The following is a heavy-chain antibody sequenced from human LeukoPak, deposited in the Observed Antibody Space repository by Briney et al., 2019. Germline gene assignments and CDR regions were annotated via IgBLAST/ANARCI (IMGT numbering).Heavy chain of an antibody. CDR1: GFTFSSYA. J-gene: IGHJ4*02. V-gene: IGHV3-23*01. D-gene: IGHD6-19*01. Sequence: PGGSLRLSCAASGFTFSSYAMSWVRQAPGKGLESVAAIKGSGSSTYYADSVRGRFTISRDNSKSTLYLQMNSLRADDTAFYYCAESYSTGWYSHAGWGQGTLVTVSS. CDR2: IKGSGSST. CDR3: AESYSTGWYSHAG.